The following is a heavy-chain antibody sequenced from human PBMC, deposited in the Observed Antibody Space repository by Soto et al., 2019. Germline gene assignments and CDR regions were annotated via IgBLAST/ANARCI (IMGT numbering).Heavy chain of an antibody. Sequence: QVQLVQSGAEVKKPGSSVKVSCKASGGTFSTYSISWVRQAPGQGLEWMGGSPPIFGTSKYAQNFQGRVTITADESTSTAYMELTSLRSDETAVYYCAGGGRYPKSSYYYGMDVWGQGTTVTVSS. J-gene: IGHJ6*02. D-gene: IGHD1-20*01. CDR2: SPPIFGTS. CDR3: AGGGRYPKSSYYYGMDV. CDR1: GGTFSTYS. V-gene: IGHV1-69*01.